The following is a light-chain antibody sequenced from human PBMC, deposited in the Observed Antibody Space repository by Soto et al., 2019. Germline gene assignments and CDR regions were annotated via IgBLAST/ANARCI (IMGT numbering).Light chain of an antibody. Sequence: DIQMTQSPSSLSASVGDRVTITCRASQDIRNALSWYQHTPGKAPKRLIFAASSLESGVPSRFSGSGSGTEFTLTVSTLQPEDFATYYCLQHDSYPRTFGQGTTVDIK. CDR1: QDIRNA. J-gene: IGKJ1*01. CDR3: LQHDSYPRT. V-gene: IGKV1-17*01. CDR2: AAS.